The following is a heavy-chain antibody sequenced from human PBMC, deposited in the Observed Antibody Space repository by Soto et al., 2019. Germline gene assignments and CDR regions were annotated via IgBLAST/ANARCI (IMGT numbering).Heavy chain of an antibody. Sequence: QVQLQESGPGLVRPSATLSLTCTVSGGSFSSYYWTWIRQSPGKGLEWIGYIYYSGSTDYNPSLRGRSSISIDTSKNESSLRLNSMAAADTAVYYCAGKDCSGTNCYYLDYYYMDVWGKGTTVTVSS. CDR1: GGSFSSYY. V-gene: IGHV4-59*08. J-gene: IGHJ6*03. D-gene: IGHD2-2*01. CDR3: AGKDCSGTNCYYLDYYYMDV. CDR2: IYYSGST.